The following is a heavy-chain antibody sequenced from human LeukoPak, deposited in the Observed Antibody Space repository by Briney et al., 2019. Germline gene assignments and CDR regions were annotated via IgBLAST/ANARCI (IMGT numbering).Heavy chain of an antibody. J-gene: IGHJ4*02. CDR1: GYTFTSYA. D-gene: IGHD3-10*01. Sequence: ASVKVSCKASGYTFTSYAISWVRQAPGQGLEWVGWISACSGNTNYAQNLQDRVTMTTDTSTSTAYMELRSLRSDDTAVYYCARDLEHGAGSYGDYWGQGTLVTVSS. V-gene: IGHV1-18*01. CDR2: ISACSGNT. CDR3: ARDLEHGAGSYGDY.